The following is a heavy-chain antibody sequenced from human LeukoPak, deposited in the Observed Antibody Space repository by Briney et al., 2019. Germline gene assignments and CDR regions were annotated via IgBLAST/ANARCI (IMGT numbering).Heavy chain of an antibody. CDR2: ISSNGGST. J-gene: IGHJ4*02. D-gene: IGHD6-19*01. CDR1: GFTFSSYA. Sequence: PGGSLRLSCAASGFTFSSYAMHWVRQAPGKGLEYVSAISSNGGSTYYANSVKGRFTISRDNSKNTLYLQMGSLRAEDMAVYYCAREAPGYSSGRSLDYWGQGTLVTVSS. CDR3: AREAPGYSSGRSLDY. V-gene: IGHV3-64*01.